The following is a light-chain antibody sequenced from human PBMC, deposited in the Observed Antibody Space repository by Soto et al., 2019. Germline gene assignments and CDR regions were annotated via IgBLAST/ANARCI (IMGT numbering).Light chain of an antibody. CDR1: QSVLYSSNNKNY. CDR2: WAS. J-gene: IGKJ3*01. Sequence: DIVMTQSPDSLAVSLGERATINCKSSQSVLYSSNNKNYLAWYQQKPGQPPKLPIYWASTRESVVPDRFSGSGSGTDFTLTISSLQAEDVAFYYCQQYYSTPFTFGPGTKVDIK. CDR3: QQYYSTPFT. V-gene: IGKV4-1*01.